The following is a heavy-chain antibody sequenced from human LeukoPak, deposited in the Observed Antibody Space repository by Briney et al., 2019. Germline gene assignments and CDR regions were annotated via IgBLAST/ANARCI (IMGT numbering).Heavy chain of an antibody. J-gene: IGHJ4*02. CDR1: VGSFTAYY. D-gene: IGHD6-19*01. CDR3: ARGGSGPRLTY. CDR2: INDSGST. V-gene: IGHV4-34*01. Sequence: SETLSLTCAPHVGSFTAYYWSWIPQPPRKGLECLPEINDSGSTNYNPSLKRRVTISVDTTKNKFSVKPNSVTAADKAVYYYARGGSGPRLTYWGERTPVTV.